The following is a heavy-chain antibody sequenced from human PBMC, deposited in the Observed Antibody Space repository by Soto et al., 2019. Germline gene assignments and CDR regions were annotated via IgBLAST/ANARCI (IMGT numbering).Heavy chain of an antibody. CDR1: GGSISSFCYY. D-gene: IGHD1-7*01. Sequence: SETLSLTCTVSGGSISSFCYYWSWIRQHPGKGLEWIGYIYYSGSTYYNPSLKSRVTISVDTSKNQFSLKLSSVTAADTAVYYCARGNWNYMSQLDYWGQGTLVTSPQ. CDR3: ARGNWNYMSQLDY. CDR2: IYYSGST. J-gene: IGHJ4*02. V-gene: IGHV4-31*03.